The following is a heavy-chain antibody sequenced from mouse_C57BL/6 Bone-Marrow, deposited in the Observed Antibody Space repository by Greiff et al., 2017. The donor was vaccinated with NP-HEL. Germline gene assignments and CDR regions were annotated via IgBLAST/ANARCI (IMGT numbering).Heavy chain of an antibody. V-gene: IGHV5-6*01. D-gene: IGHD2-4*01. J-gene: IGHJ3*01. CDR2: ISSVGWET. CDR3: ASAYDYDVAWFAY. CDR1: GGEGRGCW. Sequence: EVMLVESGGDLVKRGGSLKLCCAAVGGEGRGCWMAVGWGGPDKRLEWVATISSVGWETYYPDSVKGRFTLSRDNAKKTLYLQMSSLKSEDTAMYYCASAYDYDVAWFAYWGQGTLVPVSA.